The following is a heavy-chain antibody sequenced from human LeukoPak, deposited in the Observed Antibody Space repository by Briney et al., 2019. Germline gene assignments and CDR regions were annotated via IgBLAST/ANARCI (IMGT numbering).Heavy chain of an antibody. CDR2: INGDGSSI. Sequence: GGSLRLSCAASGFSSNSYWMHWARQAPGKGLVWVARINGDGSSINYADSVKGRFTISRDNAKNTLDLQMNSLRAEDTAVYYCARRSSGSPPYYFDYWGQGILVTVSS. D-gene: IGHD1-26*01. J-gene: IGHJ4*02. CDR3: ARRSSGSPPYYFDY. V-gene: IGHV3-74*01. CDR1: GFSSNSYW.